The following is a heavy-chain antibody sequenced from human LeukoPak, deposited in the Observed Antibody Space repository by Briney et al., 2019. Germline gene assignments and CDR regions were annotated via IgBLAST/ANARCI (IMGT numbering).Heavy chain of an antibody. D-gene: IGHD1-1*01. J-gene: IGHJ6*02. CDR3: ARDQLDSYYYYGMDV. CDR2: IYYSGST. Sequence: KASETLSLTCTVSGGSISSYYWSWIRQPPGKGLEWIGYIYYSGSTNYNPSLKSRVTISVDTSKNQFSLKLSSVTAADTAVYYCARDQLDSYYYYGMDVWGQGTTVTVSS. CDR1: GGSISSYY. V-gene: IGHV4-59*12.